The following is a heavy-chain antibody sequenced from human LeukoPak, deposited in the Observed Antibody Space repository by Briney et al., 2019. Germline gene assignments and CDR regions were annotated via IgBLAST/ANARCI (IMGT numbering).Heavy chain of an antibody. D-gene: IGHD1-26*01. CDR1: GYIFNSYG. CDR2: VSAYNGHT. Sequence: ASVKVSCKAPGYIFNSYGISWVRQAPGQGLEWMGWVSAYNGHTNYVQKFQGRVTMTTDTSTSTASMGLRSLRSDDTAVYYCVRVIPQKWELPGKWFDPWGQGTLVTVSS. CDR3: VRVIPQKWELPGKWFDP. V-gene: IGHV1-18*01. J-gene: IGHJ5*02.